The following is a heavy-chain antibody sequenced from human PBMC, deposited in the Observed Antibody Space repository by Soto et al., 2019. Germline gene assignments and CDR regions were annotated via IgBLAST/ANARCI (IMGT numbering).Heavy chain of an antibody. J-gene: IGHJ4*02. Sequence: GGSLRLSCAASGFTFSSYGMHWVRQAPGKGLEWVAVISYDGSNKYYADSVKGRFTISRDNSKNTLYLQMNSLRAEDTAVYYCAKGVPGVITMVRGVTEPSFDYWGQGTLVTVSS. CDR2: ISYDGSNK. CDR1: GFTFSSYG. CDR3: AKGVPGVITMVRGVTEPSFDY. V-gene: IGHV3-30*18. D-gene: IGHD3-10*01.